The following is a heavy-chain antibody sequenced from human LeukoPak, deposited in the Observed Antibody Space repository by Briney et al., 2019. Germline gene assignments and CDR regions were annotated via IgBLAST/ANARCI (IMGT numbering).Heavy chain of an antibody. CDR3: GRGSHSGSYRGYYYYYMDV. D-gene: IGHD1-26*01. CDR2: IIPIFGTA. J-gene: IGHJ6*03. V-gene: IGHV1-69*01. CDR1: GGTFSSYA. Sequence: GSSVKVSCKASGGTFSSYAISWVRQAPGQGLEWMGGIIPIFGTANYAQKFQGRVTITADESTSTAYMELSSLRSEDTAVYYCGRGSHSGSYRGYYYYYMDVWGKGTTVTVSS.